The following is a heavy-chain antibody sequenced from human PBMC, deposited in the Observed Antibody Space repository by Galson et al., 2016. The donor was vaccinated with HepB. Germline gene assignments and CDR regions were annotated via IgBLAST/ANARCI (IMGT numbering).Heavy chain of an antibody. CDR1: GFTFTSYS. CDR2: ISSSSDYI. V-gene: IGHV3-21*01. Sequence: SLRLSCAASGFTFTSYSMNWVRQAPGKGLEWVSSISSSSDYIYYSDSVRGRFTISRDNAENTLYLQMNSLRAEDTAVYYCARDARKTLQDAFDIWGQGTMVTVSS. J-gene: IGHJ3*02. CDR3: ARDARKTLQDAFDI.